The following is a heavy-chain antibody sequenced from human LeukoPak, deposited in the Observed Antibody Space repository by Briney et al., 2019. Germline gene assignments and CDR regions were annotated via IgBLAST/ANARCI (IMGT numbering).Heavy chain of an antibody. V-gene: IGHV3-74*01. Sequence: GGSLRLSCAASGFTFSSYWMHWVRQAPGKGLVWVSRINSDGSSTSYADSVKGRFTISRDNAKNTLYLQMNSLRPEDTAVYYCAKDKKYSTGYYVPFDYWGQGTLVTVSS. CDR3: AKDKKYSTGYYVPFDY. CDR2: INSDGSST. D-gene: IGHD6-19*01. J-gene: IGHJ4*02. CDR1: GFTFSSYW.